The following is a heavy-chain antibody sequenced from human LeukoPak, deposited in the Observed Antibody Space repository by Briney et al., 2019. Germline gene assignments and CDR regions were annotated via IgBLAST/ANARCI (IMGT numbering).Heavy chain of an antibody. CDR3: ARECDTSGYYYCGMDV. J-gene: IGHJ6*02. Sequence: GGSLRLSCAASTFTFSSYGMHWVRQAPGKGLEWVAFIWYDGSNKYYTDSVKGRFTISRDNSKNTLYLQMNSLRTEDTAVYYCARECDTSGYYYCGMDVWGQGTTVAVSS. CDR1: TFTFSSYG. V-gene: IGHV3-30*02. D-gene: IGHD3-22*01. CDR2: IWYDGSNK.